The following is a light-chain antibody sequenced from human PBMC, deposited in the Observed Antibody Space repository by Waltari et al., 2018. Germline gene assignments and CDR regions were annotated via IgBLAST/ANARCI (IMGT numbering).Light chain of an antibody. CDR1: ESISTW. J-gene: IGKJ1*01. CDR3: QQYETFSRT. Sequence: DIQMTQSPSTLSASVGDRVTITCRASESISTWLAWYQQKPGKAPNLLIHKASTLESGVPSRFSGSGSGTEFTLTISSLQPEDFATYFCQQYETFSRTFGQGTKVEVK. V-gene: IGKV1-5*03. CDR2: KAS.